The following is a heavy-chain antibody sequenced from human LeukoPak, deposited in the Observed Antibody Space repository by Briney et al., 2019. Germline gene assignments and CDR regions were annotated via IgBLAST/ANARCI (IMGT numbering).Heavy chain of an antibody. Sequence: ASVKVSCKASGCIFTSYFMHWVRQAAGQGLEWMGLINPSGGNTRYAQKFQGRVTMTRDMPTSTVYMELSSLRSEDTAVYYCARALPHRRLMDTTMEQHWFDPWGQGTLVTVPS. V-gene: IGHV1-46*01. CDR1: GCIFTSYF. D-gene: IGHD5-18*01. CDR3: ARALPHRRLMDTTMEQHWFDP. J-gene: IGHJ5*02. CDR2: INPSGGNT.